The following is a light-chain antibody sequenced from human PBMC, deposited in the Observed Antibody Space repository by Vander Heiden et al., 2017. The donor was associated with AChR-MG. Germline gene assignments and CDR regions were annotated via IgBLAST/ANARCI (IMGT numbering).Light chain of an antibody. J-gene: IGLJ2*01. Sequence: SYVLTQPPSVSVAKGETARITCGGNYIGSKDVHWYQQKPGQAPVLVVYDDSDRPSGIPERFSGSNSGNTATLTISRVEAGDEADYYRQVWDSSTDVVFGGGTKLTVL. V-gene: IGLV3-21*02. CDR3: QVWDSSTDVV. CDR1: YIGSKD. CDR2: DDS.